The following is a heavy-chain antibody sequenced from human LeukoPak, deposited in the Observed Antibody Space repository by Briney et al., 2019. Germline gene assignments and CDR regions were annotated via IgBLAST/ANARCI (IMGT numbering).Heavy chain of an antibody. CDR2: IYTSGST. Sequence: SETLSLTCTVSGGSISSYYWSWIRQPAGKGLEWIGRIYTSGSTNYNPSLKSRVTMSVDTSKNQFSLKLSSATAADTAVYYCARALGLDDILTGHLYEGGYNWFDPWGQGTLVTVSS. J-gene: IGHJ5*02. V-gene: IGHV4-4*07. CDR3: ARALGLDDILTGHLYEGGYNWFDP. D-gene: IGHD3-9*01. CDR1: GGSISSYY.